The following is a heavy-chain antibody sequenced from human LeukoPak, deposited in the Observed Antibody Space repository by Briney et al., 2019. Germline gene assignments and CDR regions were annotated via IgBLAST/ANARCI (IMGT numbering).Heavy chain of an antibody. J-gene: IGHJ4*02. CDR2: ISAYNGNT. CDR3: AVAAFTIFGVLQTFDY. Sequence: GASVKVSCKASGYTFTSYGISWVRQAPGQGLEWMGWISAYNGNTNYAQKLQGRVTMTTDTSTSTAYMELRSLRSDDTALYYCAVAAFTIFGVLQTFDYWAREPWSPSPQ. D-gene: IGHD3-3*01. V-gene: IGHV1-18*01. CDR1: GYTFTSYG.